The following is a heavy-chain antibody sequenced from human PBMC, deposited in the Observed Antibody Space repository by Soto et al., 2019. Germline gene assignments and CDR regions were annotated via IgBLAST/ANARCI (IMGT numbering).Heavy chain of an antibody. J-gene: IGHJ3*02. V-gene: IGHV1-2*04. CDR3: ARRMRVSLGYSSSEGAFDI. D-gene: IGHD6-13*01. CDR1: GYTFTGYY. CDR2: INPNSGGT. Sequence: ASVKVSCKASGYTFTGYYMHWVRQAPGQGLEWMGWINPNSGGTNYAQKFQGWVTMTRDTSISTAYMELSRLRSDDTAVYYCARRMRVSLGYSSSEGAFDIWGQGTMVTVSS.